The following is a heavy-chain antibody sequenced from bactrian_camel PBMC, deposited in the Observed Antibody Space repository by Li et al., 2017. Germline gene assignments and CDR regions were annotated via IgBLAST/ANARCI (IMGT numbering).Heavy chain of an antibody. CDR1: GFPFSSYY. Sequence: VQLVESGGDMVQPGGSLRLSCRTSGFPFSSYYMSWVRQTPGKGLEWVSTINSGGGSTYYADSVKGRFTISRDNAKNTLYLQMNSLKTEDTAVYYCATDIGVGYNYWGQGTQVTVS. D-gene: IGHD5*01. V-gene: IGHV3S40*01. CDR2: INSGGGST. J-gene: IGHJ4*01. CDR3: ATDIGVGYNY.